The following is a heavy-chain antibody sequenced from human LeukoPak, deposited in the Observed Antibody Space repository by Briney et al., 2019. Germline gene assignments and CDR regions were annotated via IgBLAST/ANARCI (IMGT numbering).Heavy chain of an antibody. V-gene: IGHV3-7*04. Sequence: GGSLRLSCVVSGFTFSSYWMSWVRQAPGKGLEWVANIKQDGSEKYYVDSVKGRFTISRDAAKNSLYLQMDSPTAEDTALYYCARAGHNGGSYHFGYWGQGTLVTVSS. CDR2: IKQDGSEK. J-gene: IGHJ4*02. CDR3: ARAGHNGGSYHFGY. CDR1: GFTFSSYW. D-gene: IGHD1-26*01.